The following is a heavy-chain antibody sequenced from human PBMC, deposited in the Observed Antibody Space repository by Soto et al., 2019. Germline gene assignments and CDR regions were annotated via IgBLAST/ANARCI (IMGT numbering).Heavy chain of an antibody. Sequence: PSETLSLTCAVYGGSFSGYYWSWIRQPPGKGLEWIGEINHSGSTNYNPSLKSRVTISVDTSKNQFSLKLSSVTAADTAVYYCARGRKNTARIWFDPWGQGTLVTVS. D-gene: IGHD5-18*01. CDR1: GGSFSGYY. J-gene: IGHJ5*02. V-gene: IGHV4-34*01. CDR2: INHSGST. CDR3: ARGRKNTARIWFDP.